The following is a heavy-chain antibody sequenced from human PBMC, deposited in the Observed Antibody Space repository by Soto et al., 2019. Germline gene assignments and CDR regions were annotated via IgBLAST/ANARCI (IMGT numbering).Heavy chain of an antibody. Sequence: QVQLVQSGAEVKKPGSSVKVSCKASGGTFSSYAISWVRQAPGQGLEWMGGIIPTFGTANYAQKFQGRVTITADESTSTAYMELSSLRSEDTAVYYCARDMGQQLALRDYYYGMDVWGQGTTVTVSS. J-gene: IGHJ6*02. CDR3: ARDMGQQLALRDYYYGMDV. D-gene: IGHD6-13*01. CDR2: IIPTFGTA. CDR1: GGTFSSYA. V-gene: IGHV1-69*12.